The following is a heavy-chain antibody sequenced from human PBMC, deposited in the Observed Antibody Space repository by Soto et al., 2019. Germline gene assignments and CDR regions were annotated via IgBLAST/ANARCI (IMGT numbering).Heavy chain of an antibody. CDR2: IVVGSGNT. V-gene: IGHV1-58*01. D-gene: IGHD5-12*01. CDR1: GFTFTSSA. CDR3: AREGLSVDGYNYYFDY. Sequence: ASVKVSCKASGFTFTSSAVQLVRPARGQRLEWIGWIVVGSGNTSYAQKFQGRVTMTRDTSTSTVYMELSSLRSEDTAVYYCAREGLSVDGYNYYFDYWGQGNLVTVSS. J-gene: IGHJ4*02.